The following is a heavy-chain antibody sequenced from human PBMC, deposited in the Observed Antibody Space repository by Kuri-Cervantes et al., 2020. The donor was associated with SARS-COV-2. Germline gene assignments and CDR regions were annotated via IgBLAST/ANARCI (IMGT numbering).Heavy chain of an antibody. V-gene: IGHV4-34*01. CDR3: ARLRSGSSGWYNYYYYGMDV. D-gene: IGHD6-19*01. CDR2: INHSGST. CDR1: GGSFSGYY. J-gene: IGHJ6*02. Sequence: GSLRLSCAVHGGSFSGYYWSWIRQPPGKGLEWIGEINHSGSTNYNPSLKSRVTISVDTSKNQFSLKLSSVTAADTAAYYCARLRSGSSGWYNYYYYGMDVCGQGTTVTVSS.